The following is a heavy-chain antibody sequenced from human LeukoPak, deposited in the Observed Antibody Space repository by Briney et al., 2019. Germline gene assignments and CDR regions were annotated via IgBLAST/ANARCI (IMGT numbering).Heavy chain of an antibody. CDR3: ARGPFGQCSTTHCYFFDM. Sequence: PGRSLRLSCAASGFPFSGYAMHWVRQAPGKGLEWVSVISHDGDNEDYADSVKGRFTISRDNPKDTLYLQVTSLRVEDTAVYYCARGPFGQCSTTHCYFFDMWGQGTLVTVSS. D-gene: IGHD2-2*01. CDR2: ISHDGDNE. V-gene: IGHV3-30*04. J-gene: IGHJ4*02. CDR1: GFPFSGYA.